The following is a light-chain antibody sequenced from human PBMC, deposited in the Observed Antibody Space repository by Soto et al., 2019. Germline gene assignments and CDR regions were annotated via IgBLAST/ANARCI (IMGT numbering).Light chain of an antibody. CDR3: SSYRSSSLYV. CDR1: SSDVGGYNY. Sequence: QSALTQPASVSGSPGQSITISCTGTSSDVGGYNYVSWYQQHPGKAPKLIIFEVTSRPSGVSNRFSGSKSGNTASLTISGLQTEDEADYYCSSYRSSSLYVFGSGTKVTVL. CDR2: EVT. J-gene: IGLJ1*01. V-gene: IGLV2-14*01.